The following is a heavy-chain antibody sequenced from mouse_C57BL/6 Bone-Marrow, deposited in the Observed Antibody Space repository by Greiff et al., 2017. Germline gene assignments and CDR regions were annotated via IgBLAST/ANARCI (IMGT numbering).Heavy chain of an antibody. CDR2: ISNLAYSI. D-gene: IGHD2-3*01. CDR3: ARQSYDGYYEFAY. V-gene: IGHV5-15*01. CDR1: GFTFSDYG. Sequence: EVKLMESGGGLVQPGGSLKLSCAASGFTFSDYGMAWVRQAPRQGPEWVAFISNLAYSIYYADTVTGRFTISRENAKNTLYLEMSSLRSEDTAMYYCARQSYDGYYEFAYWGQGTLVTVSA. J-gene: IGHJ3*01.